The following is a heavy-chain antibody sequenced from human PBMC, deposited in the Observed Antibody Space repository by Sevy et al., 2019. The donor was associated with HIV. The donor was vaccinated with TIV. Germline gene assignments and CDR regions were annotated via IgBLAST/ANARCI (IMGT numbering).Heavy chain of an antibody. Sequence: SETLSLTCTVSGGSISRNFWNWIRQPPGKGLEWIGYVYYSGSTNYNPSLTSRVTISRDMSKNQFSLSLTSVTAEDTAVYFCARADTSGSYYDWYFDLWGRGTLVTVSS. V-gene: IGHV4-59*01. J-gene: IGHJ2*01. CDR3: ARADTSGSYYDWYFDL. D-gene: IGHD3-10*01. CDR2: VYYSGST. CDR1: GGSISRNF.